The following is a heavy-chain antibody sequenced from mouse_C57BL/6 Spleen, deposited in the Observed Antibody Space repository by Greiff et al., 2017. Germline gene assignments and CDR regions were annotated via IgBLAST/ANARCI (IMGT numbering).Heavy chain of an antibody. V-gene: IGHV1-81*01. J-gene: IGHJ3*01. CDR3: YDDGFAY. CDR1: GYTFTSYG. CDR2: IYPRSGNT. D-gene: IGHD2-12*01. Sequence: QVQLQQSGAELARPGASVKLSCKASGYTFTSYGISWVKQRTGQGLEWIGEIYPRSGNTYYNEKFKGKATLTADKSSSTAYMELRSLTSDDSAVYFCYDDGFAYWGQGTLVTVSA.